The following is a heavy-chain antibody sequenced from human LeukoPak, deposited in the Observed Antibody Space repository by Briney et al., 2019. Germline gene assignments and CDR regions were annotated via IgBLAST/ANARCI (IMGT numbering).Heavy chain of an antibody. CDR3: AGFFYDNSGDAFDI. Sequence: SVKVSCKASGGGFTFTSHAISWVRQAPGQGLEWMGGFIPIYGSASYAQKFQGRVTITSGESTRTVYMELSSLRPEDSAVHYCAGFFYDNSGDAFDIWGQGTMVTVSS. D-gene: IGHD3-22*01. J-gene: IGHJ3*02. CDR2: FIPIYGSA. V-gene: IGHV1-69*13. CDR1: GGGFTFTSHA.